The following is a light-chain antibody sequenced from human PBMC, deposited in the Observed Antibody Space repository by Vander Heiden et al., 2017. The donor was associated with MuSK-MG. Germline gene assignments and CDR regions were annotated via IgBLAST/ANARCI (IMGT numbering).Light chain of an antibody. CDR1: QDISNY. CDR3: QQDDNLPFT. V-gene: IGKV1-33*01. Sequence: DIQMTQSPSSLSASVGDRVTITCQASQDISNYLNWYQQKPGKAPKLLIYDASNLETGVPSRFSGSGSGTDFTFTISILQPEDIATYYCQQDDNLPFTFGHGTKVDIK. CDR2: DAS. J-gene: IGKJ3*01.